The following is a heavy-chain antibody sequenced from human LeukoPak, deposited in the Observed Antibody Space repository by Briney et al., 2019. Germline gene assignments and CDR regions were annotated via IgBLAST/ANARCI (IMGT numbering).Heavy chain of an antibody. V-gene: IGHV3-64*01. CDR3: ARGIAAAGIVGVFDC. CDR1: GFTFSSYY. D-gene: IGHD6-13*01. Sequence: GGSLRLSCAASGFTFSSYYMHWVRQAPGKGLEYVSAISACGDSTYYTNSVKGRFTMSRDNSKNTLYLQMGSLRAEDMAVYYCARGIAAAGIVGVFDCWGQGTLVTVSS. J-gene: IGHJ4*02. CDR2: ISACGDST.